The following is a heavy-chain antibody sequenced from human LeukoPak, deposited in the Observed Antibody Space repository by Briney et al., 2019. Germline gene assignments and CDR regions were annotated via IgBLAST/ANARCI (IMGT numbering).Heavy chain of an antibody. CDR2: ISGSGGST. Sequence: GGSLRLSCAASGFTFSSYAMSWVRQAPGKGLEWVSAISGSGGSTYYADSVKGRFTISRDNSKNTLYLQMDSLRAEDTAVYYCAKDIVVVPAASNRFDPWGQGTLVTVSS. CDR3: AKDIVVVPAASNRFDP. D-gene: IGHD2-2*01. J-gene: IGHJ5*02. V-gene: IGHV3-23*01. CDR1: GFTFSSYA.